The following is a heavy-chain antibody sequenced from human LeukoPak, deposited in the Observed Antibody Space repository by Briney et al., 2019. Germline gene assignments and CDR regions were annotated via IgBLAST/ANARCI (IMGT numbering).Heavy chain of an antibody. CDR2: ISSTSTYI. Sequence: GGSLRLSCAASGFTSSNYYMSWIRQAPGKGLEWVSSISSTSTYIDYADSVKGRFTISRDNAKNSLFLQMDSLRAEDTAVYYRARDPPSRGTRYFDYWGQGTLVTVSS. J-gene: IGHJ4*02. CDR1: GFTSSNYY. V-gene: IGHV3-11*06. CDR3: ARDPPSRGTRYFDY. D-gene: IGHD3-16*01.